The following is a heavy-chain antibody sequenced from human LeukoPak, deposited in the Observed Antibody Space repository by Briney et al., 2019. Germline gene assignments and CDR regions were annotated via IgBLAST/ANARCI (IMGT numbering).Heavy chain of an antibody. CDR3: ARDKYYYDTSEAFDT. J-gene: IGHJ3*02. Sequence: GRSLRLSCAASGFTVSNYAMHWLRQAPGKGLEWVAVISYDGSNKYYAASVKGRFTISRDNSKNTLSLQMNSLRAEDTAVYYCARDKYYYDTSEAFDTRGQGTMVTVSS. V-gene: IGHV3-30-3*01. CDR2: ISYDGSNK. D-gene: IGHD3-22*01. CDR1: GFTVSNYA.